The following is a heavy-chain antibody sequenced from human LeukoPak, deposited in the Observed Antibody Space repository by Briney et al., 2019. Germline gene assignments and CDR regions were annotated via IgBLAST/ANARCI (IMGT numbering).Heavy chain of an antibody. CDR2: ISAYNGNT. CDR3: ARDLEKAVLNYYYYGMDV. Sequence: GASVKVSCKASGYTFTSYGISWVRRAPGQGLEWMGWISAYNGNTNYAQKLQGRVTMTTDTSTSTAYMELRSLRSDDTAVYYCARDLEKAVLNYYYYGMDVWGQGTTVTVSS. CDR1: GYTFTSYG. V-gene: IGHV1-18*01. J-gene: IGHJ6*02. D-gene: IGHD4/OR15-4a*01.